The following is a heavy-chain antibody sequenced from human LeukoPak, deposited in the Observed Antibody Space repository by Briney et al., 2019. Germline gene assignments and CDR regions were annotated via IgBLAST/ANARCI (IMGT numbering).Heavy chain of an antibody. CDR2: IQYDGSSK. J-gene: IGHJ6*04. CDR3: AELGITMIGGV. CDR1: GFTFSSYA. V-gene: IGHV3-30*02. Sequence: GGSLRLSCAASGFTFSSYAMHWVRQGPGKGLEWVTFIQYDGSSKYYADSVKGRFTISRDNAKNSLYLQMNSLRAEDTAVYYCAELGITMIGGVWGKGTTVTISS. D-gene: IGHD3-10*02.